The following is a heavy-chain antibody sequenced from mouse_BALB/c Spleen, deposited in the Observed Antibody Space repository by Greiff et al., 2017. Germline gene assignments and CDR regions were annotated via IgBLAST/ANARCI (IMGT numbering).Heavy chain of an antibody. CDR1: GFTFNTYA. V-gene: IGHV10-1*02. J-gene: IGHJ2*01. D-gene: IGHD2-14*01. CDR3: VRHRGYDGYFDY. CDR2: IRSKSNNYAT. Sequence: EVQGVESGGGLVQPKGSLKLSCAASGFTFNTYAMNWVRQAPGKGLEWVARIRSKSNNYATYYADSVKDRFTISRDDSQSMLYLQMNNLKTEDTAMYYCVRHRGYDGYFDYWGQGTTLTVSS.